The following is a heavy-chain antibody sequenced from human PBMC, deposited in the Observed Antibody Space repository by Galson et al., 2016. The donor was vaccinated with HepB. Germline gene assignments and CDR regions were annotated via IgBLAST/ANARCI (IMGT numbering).Heavy chain of an antibody. J-gene: IGHJ4*02. V-gene: IGHV3-30-3*01. Sequence: SLRLSCAASGFTLSHYSMHWVRQAPGKGLEWVATTSSNGNRKYYVDSVKGRFIVSRDNSKCTLYLQMDSLRPEDTAVYFCVRDGDPDKWCFDHWGQGPLVTVSS. CDR3: VRDGDPDKWCFDH. CDR2: TSSNGNRK. D-gene: IGHD2-15*01. CDR1: GFTLSHYS.